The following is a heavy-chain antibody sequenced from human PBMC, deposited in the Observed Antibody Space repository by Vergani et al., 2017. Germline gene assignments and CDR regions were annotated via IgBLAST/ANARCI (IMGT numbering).Heavy chain of an antibody. V-gene: IGHV4-59*13. CDR2: IYSTGRN. Sequence: QVQLEESGPGLVKPSETLSLTCTASGGSFNTYYWSWIRQSPGKGLEWIGYIYSTGRNNYNPSLNSRVTMSVDTSKNQFSLKLRSVTAADTAVYFCARVMYRDEAATGYRLEGMYIWGQGNTVTISS. J-gene: IGHJ6*02. D-gene: IGHD3-9*01. CDR1: GGSFNTYY. CDR3: ARVMYRDEAATGYRLEGMYI.